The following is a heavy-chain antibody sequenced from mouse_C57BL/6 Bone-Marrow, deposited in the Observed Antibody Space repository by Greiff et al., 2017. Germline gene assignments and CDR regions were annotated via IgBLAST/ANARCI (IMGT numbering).Heavy chain of an antibody. J-gene: IGHJ4*01. CDR1: GFTFSNYW. V-gene: IGHV6-3*01. Sequence: EVKVVESGGGLVQPGGSMKLSCVASGFTFSNYWMNWVRQSPEKGLEWVAQIRLKSDNYATHYAESVKGRFTISRDDSKSSVYLQMNNLRAEDTGIYYCTDVTGTGAMDYWGQGTSVTVSS. D-gene: IGHD4-1*01. CDR2: IRLKSDNYAT. CDR3: TDVTGTGAMDY.